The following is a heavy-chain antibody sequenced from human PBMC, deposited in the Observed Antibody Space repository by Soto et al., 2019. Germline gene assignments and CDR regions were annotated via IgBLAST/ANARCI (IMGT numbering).Heavy chain of an antibody. Sequence: SETLSLTCTVSGGSISSYYWSWILQPPGKGLEWIGYIYYSGSTNYNPSLKSRVTISVDTSKNQFSLKLRSVTAADTAVYYCARDKTGYSSGWYNWFEPWGQGALVTVSS. V-gene: IGHV4-59*01. CDR3: ARDKTGYSSGWYNWFEP. D-gene: IGHD6-19*01. CDR2: IYYSGST. J-gene: IGHJ5*02. CDR1: GGSISSYY.